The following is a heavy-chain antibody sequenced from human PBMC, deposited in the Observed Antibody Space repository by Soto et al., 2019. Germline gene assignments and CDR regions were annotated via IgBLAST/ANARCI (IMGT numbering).Heavy chain of an antibody. J-gene: IGHJ3*02. CDR1: GFTFSNAW. D-gene: IGHD2-2*01. CDR2: IKSKTDGGTT. Sequence: VGSLRLSCAASGFTFSNAWMSWVRQAPGKGLEWVGRIKSKTDGGTTDYAAPVKGRFTISRDDSKNTLYLQMNSLKTEDTAVYYCTTNSEGVYCSSTSCADFDIWGQGTMVTV. V-gene: IGHV3-15*01. CDR3: TTNSEGVYCSSTSCADFDI.